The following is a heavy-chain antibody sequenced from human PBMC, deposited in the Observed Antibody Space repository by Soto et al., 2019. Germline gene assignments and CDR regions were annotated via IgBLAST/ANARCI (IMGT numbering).Heavy chain of an antibody. CDR3: AKDLTAQLVNFYYYGMDV. V-gene: IGHV3-13*01. CDR1: GFTFSSYD. J-gene: IGHJ6*02. D-gene: IGHD6-13*01. Sequence: AGGSLRLSCAASGFTFSSYDMHWVRQATGKGLEWVSAIDTAGDTYYADSVKGRFTISRDNSKNTLYLQMNSLRAEDTAVYYCAKDLTAQLVNFYYYGMDVWGQGTTVTVSS. CDR2: IDTAGDT.